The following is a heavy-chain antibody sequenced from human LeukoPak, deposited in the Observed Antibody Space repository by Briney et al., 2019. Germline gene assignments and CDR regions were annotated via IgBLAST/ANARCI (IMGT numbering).Heavy chain of an antibody. V-gene: IGHV3-21*01. CDR2: ISSSSSYI. CDR3: ARDLLRFLEPYNWFDP. D-gene: IGHD3-3*01. J-gene: IGHJ5*02. Sequence: PGGSLRLXCAASGFTFSSYSMNWVRQAPGKGLEWVSSISSSSSYIYYADSVKGRFTISRDNAKNSLYLQMNSLRAEDTAVYYCARDLLRFLEPYNWFDPWGQGTLVTVSS. CDR1: GFTFSSYS.